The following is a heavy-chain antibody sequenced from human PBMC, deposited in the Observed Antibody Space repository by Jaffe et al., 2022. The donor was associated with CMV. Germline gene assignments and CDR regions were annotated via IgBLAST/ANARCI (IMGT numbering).Heavy chain of an antibody. CDR3: ARVSLYYDSSGYYPKAGYYYYMDV. Sequence: QVQLQQWGAGLLKPSETLSLTCAVYGGSFSGYYWSWIRQPPGKGLEWIGEINHSGSTNYNPSLKSRVTISVDTSKNQFSLKLSSVTAADTAVYYCARVSLYYDSSGYYPKAGYYYYMDVWGKGTTVTVSS. D-gene: IGHD3-22*01. V-gene: IGHV4-34*01. J-gene: IGHJ6*03. CDR2: INHSGST. CDR1: GGSFSGYY.